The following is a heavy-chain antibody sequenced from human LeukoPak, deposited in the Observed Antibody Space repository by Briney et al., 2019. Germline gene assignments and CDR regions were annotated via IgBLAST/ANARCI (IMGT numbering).Heavy chain of an antibody. J-gene: IGHJ4*02. CDR3: AKDYGDGSGSYYYFEY. Sequence: PGASLRLSCAASGFTFSMYAMSWVRQAPGKGLEWFSGISDSGGKTYYGDSVRGRFTISRDNPKNTLYVQMNSPRVEDPAVYYCAKDYGDGSGSYYYFEYWGQGTLVTVSS. V-gene: IGHV3-23*01. CDR1: GFTFSMYA. D-gene: IGHD3-10*01. CDR2: ISDSGGKT.